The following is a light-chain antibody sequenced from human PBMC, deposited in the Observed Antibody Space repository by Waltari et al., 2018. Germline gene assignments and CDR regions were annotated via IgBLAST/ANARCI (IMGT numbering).Light chain of an antibody. J-gene: IGKJ4*01. CDR3: QQYISYPLT. CDR1: QSISTW. CDR2: KAF. Sequence: DIQMTQSPSTLSASVGDRVTITCRASQSISTWLAWYQQKPGKAPKLLIYKAFSLEGGVPSRFSGSGSGTEFTLTISSLQPDDFATYYCQQYISYPLTFGGGTKVAIK. V-gene: IGKV1-5*03.